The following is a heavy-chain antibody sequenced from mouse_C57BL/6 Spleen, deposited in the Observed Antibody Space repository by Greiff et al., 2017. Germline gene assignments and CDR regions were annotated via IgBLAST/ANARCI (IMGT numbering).Heavy chain of an antibody. Sequence: QVQLKESGAELVKPGASVKISCTASGYAFSSYWMNWVKQRPGKGLEWIGQIYPGDGDTNYNGKFKGKATLTADKSSSTAYMQLSSLTSEDSAVYFCARKGTRVTTGFDYWGQGTTLTVSS. CDR1: GYAFSSYW. V-gene: IGHV1-80*01. CDR3: ARKGTRVTTGFDY. CDR2: IYPGDGDT. J-gene: IGHJ2*01. D-gene: IGHD2-2*01.